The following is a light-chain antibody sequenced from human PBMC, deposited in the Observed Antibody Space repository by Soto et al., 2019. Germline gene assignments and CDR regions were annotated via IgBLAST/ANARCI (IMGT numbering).Light chain of an antibody. Sequence: DIQMTQSPSTLSASVGDRVTITCRASQSVSGYLAWYQQKPGKAPGLLIYDASNLESGVPSRFSGSGSGTDFTFTISSLQHDDFATYYCQKYINYPLTFGQGTKVDIK. CDR2: DAS. J-gene: IGKJ1*01. V-gene: IGKV1-5*01. CDR3: QKYINYPLT. CDR1: QSVSGY.